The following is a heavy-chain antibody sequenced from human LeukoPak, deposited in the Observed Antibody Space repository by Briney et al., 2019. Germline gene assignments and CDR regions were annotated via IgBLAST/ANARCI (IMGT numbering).Heavy chain of an antibody. CDR2: IYYSGST. D-gene: IGHD4-23*01. CDR3: ARDGGPFDY. Sequence: SETLSLTCAVYGGSFSGYYWSWIRQPPGKGLEWIGYIYYSGSTSYNPSLKSRVTISVDMSKNQFSLRLSSVTAADAAVYYCARDGGPFDYWGQGILVTVSS. CDR1: GGSFSGYY. J-gene: IGHJ4*02. V-gene: IGHV4-59*01.